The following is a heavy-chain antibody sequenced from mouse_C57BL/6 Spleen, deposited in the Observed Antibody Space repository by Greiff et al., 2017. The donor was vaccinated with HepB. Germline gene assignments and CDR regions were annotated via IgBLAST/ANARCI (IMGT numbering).Heavy chain of an antibody. V-gene: IGHV1-39*01. Sequence: VHVKQSGPELVKPGASVKISCKASGYSFTDYNMNWVKQSNGKSLEWIGVINPNYGTTSYNQKFKGKATLTVDQSSSTAYMQLNSLTSEDSAGYYYAEGGNYAMDYWGQGTSVTVSS. CDR1: GYSFTDYN. J-gene: IGHJ4*01. CDR3: AEGGNYAMDY. CDR2: INPNYGTT.